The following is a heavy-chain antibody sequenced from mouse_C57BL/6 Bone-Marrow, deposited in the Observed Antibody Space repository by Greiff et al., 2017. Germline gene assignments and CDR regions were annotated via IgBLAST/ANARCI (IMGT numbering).Heavy chain of an antibody. CDR2: IYPRSGIT. CDR3: ARWGSSRAMDY. V-gene: IGHV1-81*01. CDR1: GYTFTSYG. Sequence: QVQLQQSGAELARPGASVKLSCKASGYTFTSYGISWVKQRTGQGLEWIGEIYPRSGITYYNEKFKGKATLTADKSSSTAYMELRSLTSEDSAVYFFARWGSSRAMDYWGQGTSVTVSS. D-gene: IGHD3-1*01. J-gene: IGHJ4*01.